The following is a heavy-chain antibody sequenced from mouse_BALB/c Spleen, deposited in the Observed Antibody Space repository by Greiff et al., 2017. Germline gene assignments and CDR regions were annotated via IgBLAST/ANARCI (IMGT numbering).Heavy chain of an antibody. Sequence: EVKLVESGPGLVKPSQSLSLTCSVTGYSITSGYYWNWIRQFPGNKLEWMGYISYDGSNNYNPSLKNRISITRDTSKNQFFLKLNSVTTEDTATYYCARLPDGYFDVWGAGTTVTVSS. CDR2: ISYDGSN. CDR3: ARLPDGYFDV. V-gene: IGHV3-6*02. CDR1: GYSITSGYY. J-gene: IGHJ1*01. D-gene: IGHD1-1*01.